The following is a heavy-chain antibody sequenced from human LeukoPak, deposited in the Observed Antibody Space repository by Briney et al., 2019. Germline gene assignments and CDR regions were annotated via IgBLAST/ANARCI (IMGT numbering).Heavy chain of an antibody. CDR1: GYTFTSYD. CDR3: VRQKISHGNFDF. D-gene: IGHD1-26*01. V-gene: IGHV1-8*01. CDR2: MSPNSGNT. Sequence: EASVKVSCKASGYTFTSYDINWVRQATGQGPEWMGWMSPNSGNTGYAQKFQGRVTMTRSTSMSTAYMELSSLRSEDTAVYYCVRQKISHGNFDFWGQGTLVTVSS. J-gene: IGHJ4*02.